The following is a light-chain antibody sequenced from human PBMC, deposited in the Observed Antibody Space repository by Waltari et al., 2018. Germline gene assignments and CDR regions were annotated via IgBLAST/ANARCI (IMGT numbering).Light chain of an antibody. CDR3: AAWDDSLSGRV. CDR1: SSNIGSNY. V-gene: IGLV1-47*01. Sequence: QSVLTQPPSASGTPGQRVTISCSGSSSNIGSNYLYWYQHLPGAAPTLLIYRNNQRPSGVPDRFSGSKSGTSAALAISWLRAEDEADYYCAAWDDSLSGRVFGGGTKLTVL. CDR2: RNN. J-gene: IGLJ3*02.